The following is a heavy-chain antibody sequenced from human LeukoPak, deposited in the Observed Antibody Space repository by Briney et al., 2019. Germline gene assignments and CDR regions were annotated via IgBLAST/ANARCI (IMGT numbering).Heavy chain of an antibody. J-gene: IGHJ4*02. Sequence: GGSLRLSCAASGFTFSSYAMSWVRQAPGKGLEWVSAISGSGGSTYYADSVKGRFTISRDNSKNTLYLQMNSLRAEDTAIYYCARQSSGIAATDKIDYWGQGTLVTVSS. D-gene: IGHD6-13*01. CDR2: ISGSGGST. CDR3: ARQSSGIAATDKIDY. CDR1: GFTFSSYA. V-gene: IGHV3-23*01.